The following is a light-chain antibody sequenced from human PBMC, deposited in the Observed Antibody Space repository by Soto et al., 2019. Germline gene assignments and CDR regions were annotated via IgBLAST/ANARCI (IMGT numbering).Light chain of an antibody. Sequence: QSVLTQPPSASGTPGQRVTISCSGGSSNXGSHPVNWYQQXPGTAPKLLISSKNQRPSGVPDRFSGSKSGTSASLAISGLXSEDEADYYCAAWDDSLNGRVFGTGTKLTVL. V-gene: IGLV1-44*01. CDR2: SKN. CDR1: SSNXGSHP. J-gene: IGLJ1*01. CDR3: AAWDDSLNGRV.